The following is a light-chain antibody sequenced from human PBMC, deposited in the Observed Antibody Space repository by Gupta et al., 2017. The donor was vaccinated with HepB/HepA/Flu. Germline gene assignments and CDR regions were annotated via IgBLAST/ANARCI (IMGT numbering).Light chain of an antibody. V-gene: IGKV1-33*01. CDR1: QDINNY. J-gene: IGKJ3*01. Sequence: DIQMTQSPSSLSASVGDRVTITCQASQDINNYLNWYQQKPGKAPKLLISDASTLETGVPPRFSGSGSGTHFTLTINSLQPEDFATYFCQPFDNLPLTFGPGTKVDIK. CDR3: QPFDNLPLT. CDR2: DAS.